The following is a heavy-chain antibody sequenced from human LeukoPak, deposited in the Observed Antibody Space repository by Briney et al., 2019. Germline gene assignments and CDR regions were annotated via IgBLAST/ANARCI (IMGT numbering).Heavy chain of an antibody. V-gene: IGHV1-18*01. CDR2: ISAYYGNT. CDR3: ARDAGDDYYGSGSYYNTFDY. Sequence: GASVKVSCKASGYTFTSYGISWVRQAPGQGLEWMGWISAYYGNTNYAQKLQGRVTMTTDTSTSTAYMELRSLRSDDTAVYYCARDAGDDYYGSGSYYNTFDYWGQGTLVTVSS. CDR1: GYTFTSYG. D-gene: IGHD3-10*01. J-gene: IGHJ4*02.